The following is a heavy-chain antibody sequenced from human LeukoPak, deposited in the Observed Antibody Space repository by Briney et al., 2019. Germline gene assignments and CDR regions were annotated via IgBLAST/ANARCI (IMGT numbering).Heavy chain of an antibody. D-gene: IGHD6-13*01. CDR1: GFTVSSNY. J-gene: IGHJ4*02. CDR2: IYSGGRT. CDR3: ARESEGYSSSWYPTPFDY. V-gene: IGHV3-53*01. Sequence: GGSLRLSCAASGFTVSSNYMSWVRQAPGKGLEWVSVIYSGGRTYYADSVKGRFTISRDNAKNSLYLQMNSLRAEDTAVYYCARESEGYSSSWYPTPFDYWGQGTLVTVSS.